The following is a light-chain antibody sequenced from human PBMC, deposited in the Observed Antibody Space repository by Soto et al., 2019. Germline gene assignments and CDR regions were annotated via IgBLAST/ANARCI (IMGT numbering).Light chain of an antibody. CDR2: RAS. CDR3: QQYYSTPWT. V-gene: IGKV4-1*01. Sequence: DMVMTQSPDSLAVSLGERATINCKSSQSVLYSPNNKDCLAWYQQKPGQPPRLLIYRASTRESGVPDRFSGSGSGTDFTLTISSLQAEDVAVYYCQQYYSTPWTFGQGTKVDIK. J-gene: IGKJ1*01. CDR1: QSVLYSPNNKDC.